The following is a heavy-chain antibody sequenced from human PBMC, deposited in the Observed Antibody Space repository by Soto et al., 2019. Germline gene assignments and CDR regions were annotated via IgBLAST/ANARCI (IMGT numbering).Heavy chain of an antibody. CDR3: ARGGNRYSNTASGVGGFDF. D-gene: IGHD5-12*01. V-gene: IGHV4-59*01. J-gene: IGHJ4*02. CDR2: IYYTGTT. CDR1: GVSISSSY. Sequence: SETLSLTCTVSGVSISSSYWSWIRQSPGTGLEWIGYIYYTGTTNYNPSLKRRVTISLDTAKNQFSLNVNSLPTADTAVYFCARGGNRYSNTASGVGGFDFWGQGTLVTVSS.